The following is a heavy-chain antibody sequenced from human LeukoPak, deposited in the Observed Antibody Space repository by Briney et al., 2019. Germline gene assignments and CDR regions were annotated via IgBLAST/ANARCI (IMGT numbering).Heavy chain of an antibody. Sequence: SETLSLTCTVSGGSISSGGYYWSWIRQPPGKGLEWIGYIYHSGSTYYNPSLKSRVTISVDTSKNQFSLKLSSVTAADTAVYYCARGRAAAGHFDYWGQGTLVTVSS. CDR3: ARGRAAAGHFDY. CDR1: GGSISSGGYY. J-gene: IGHJ4*02. V-gene: IGHV4-30-2*01. CDR2: IYHSGST. D-gene: IGHD6-13*01.